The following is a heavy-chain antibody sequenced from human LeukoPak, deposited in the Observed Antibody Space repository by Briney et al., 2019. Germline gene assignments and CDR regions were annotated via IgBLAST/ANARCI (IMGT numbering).Heavy chain of an antibody. CDR2: ISLYNGQT. V-gene: IGHV1-18*01. J-gene: IGHJ4*02. CDR1: GYTFTSYG. Sequence: ASVKVSCKASGYTFTSYGISWVRQAPGQGLEWMGWISLYNGQTQFAQKFQGRVTVTTDSSTNTAYMELRGLKSDDTAVYYCARDVVVVAASVFDYWGQGTLVTVSS. D-gene: IGHD2-15*01. CDR3: ARDVVVVAASVFDY.